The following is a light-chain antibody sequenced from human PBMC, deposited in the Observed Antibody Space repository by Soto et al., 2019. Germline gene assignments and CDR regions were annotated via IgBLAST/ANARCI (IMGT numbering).Light chain of an antibody. CDR2: DVT. CDR3: SSYTSSSTLYV. Sequence: QSVLTQPRSVSGSPGQSLTISCTGTSSDVGGYNYVSWYQQYPGKVPKLMIYDVTKRPSGVPDRFSGSKSGNTASLTISGLQAEDEADYYCSSYTSSSTLYVFGTGTKVTVL. J-gene: IGLJ1*01. CDR1: SSDVGGYNY. V-gene: IGLV2-11*01.